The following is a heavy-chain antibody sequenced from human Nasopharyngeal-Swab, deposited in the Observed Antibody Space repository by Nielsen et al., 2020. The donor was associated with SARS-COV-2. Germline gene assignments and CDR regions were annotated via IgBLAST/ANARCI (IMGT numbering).Heavy chain of an antibody. V-gene: IGHV3-33*01. Sequence: GGSLRLSCAASGFTFRNYGMHWVRQAPGKGLEWVAVIWYDGSNKYYADSVKGRFTISRDNSKNTLYLQMNSLRAEDTVVYYCARDFAFSDSSGYYHFWGQGTLVTVSS. D-gene: IGHD3-22*01. CDR3: ARDFAFSDSSGYYHF. J-gene: IGHJ4*02. CDR1: GFTFRNYG. CDR2: IWYDGSNK.